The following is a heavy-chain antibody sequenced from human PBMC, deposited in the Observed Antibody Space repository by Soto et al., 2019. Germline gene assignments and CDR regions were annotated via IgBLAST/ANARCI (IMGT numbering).Heavy chain of an antibody. Sequence: GGSLRLSCAASGFSFSHYGMSWVRQAPGKGLEWVAIVSYDGNDKTYADSVKGRFTISRDNSKNTLYLQMNSLRAEDTAVYYCARDLRIAAARGYTGFDYWGQGTLVTVSS. CDR2: VSYDGNDK. J-gene: IGHJ4*02. D-gene: IGHD6-13*01. V-gene: IGHV3-30*03. CDR1: GFSFSHYG. CDR3: ARDLRIAAARGYTGFDY.